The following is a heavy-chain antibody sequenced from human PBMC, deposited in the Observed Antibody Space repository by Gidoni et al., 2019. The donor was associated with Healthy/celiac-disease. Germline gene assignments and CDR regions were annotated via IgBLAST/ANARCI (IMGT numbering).Heavy chain of an antibody. V-gene: IGHV4-34*01. Sequence: QVQLQQWGAGLLKPSEPLSRTCAVYGGSFRGYYWCWLRLPPGKGLEGIGEITHRGSTNYNQSLKIQVTISVNTSKNQFSLKLSSVTAADTAVYYCARGHPPYDFWRGYCTRGGWFDPWGQGTLVTVSS. CDR2: ITHRGST. CDR3: ARGHPPYDFWRGYCTRGGWFDP. D-gene: IGHD3-3*01. J-gene: IGHJ5*02. CDR1: GGSFRGYY.